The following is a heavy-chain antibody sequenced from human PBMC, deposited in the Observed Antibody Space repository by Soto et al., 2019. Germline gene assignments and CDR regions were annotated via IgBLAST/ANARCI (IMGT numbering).Heavy chain of an antibody. CDR2: ISYDGSNK. CDR3: ARENVDIATTMLPYFDY. CDR1: GFTFSSYA. V-gene: IGHV3-30-3*01. D-gene: IGHD5-12*01. Sequence: GGSLRLSCAASGFTFSSYAMHWVRQAPGKGLEWVAVISYDGSNKYYADSVKGRFTISRDNSKNTQYLQMNSPRVEDTAVYYCARENVDIATTMLPYFDYWGQGTVVTVSS. J-gene: IGHJ4*02.